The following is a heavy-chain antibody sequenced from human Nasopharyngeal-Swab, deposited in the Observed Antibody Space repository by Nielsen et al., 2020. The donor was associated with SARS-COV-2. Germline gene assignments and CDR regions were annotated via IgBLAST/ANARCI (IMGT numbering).Heavy chain of an antibody. J-gene: IGHJ3*02. CDR2: INHSGST. CDR3: ARDPSTITMVRGVIPHGAFDI. CDR1: GGSFSGYY. D-gene: IGHD3-10*01. Sequence: GSLRLSCAVYGGSFSGYYWSWIRQPPGKGLEWIGEINHSGSTNYNPSLKSRVTISVDTSKNQFSLKLSSVTAADTAVYYCARDPSTITMVRGVIPHGAFDIWGQGTMVIVSS. V-gene: IGHV4-34*01.